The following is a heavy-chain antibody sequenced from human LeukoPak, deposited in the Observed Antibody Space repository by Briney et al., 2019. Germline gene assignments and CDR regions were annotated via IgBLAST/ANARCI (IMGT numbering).Heavy chain of an antibody. J-gene: IGHJ6*03. D-gene: IGHD4-11*01. Sequence: QAPXXXGEWRGGIIPIFGTANYAQKFQGRVTITTDESTSTAYMELSSLRSEDTAVYYCARGATVTSMDVWGKGTTVTVSS. CDR2: IIPIFGTA. V-gene: IGHV1-69*05. CDR3: ARGATVTSMDV.